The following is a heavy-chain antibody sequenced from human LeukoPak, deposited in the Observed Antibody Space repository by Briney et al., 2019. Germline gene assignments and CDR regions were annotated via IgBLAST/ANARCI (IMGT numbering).Heavy chain of an antibody. J-gene: IGHJ3*02. Sequence: SETLSLTCTVSGGSISSSSHSWGWIRQPPGKGLEWIGSISYSGSTYYNPSLKTRVTMSVDTSENQFSLKLSSVTAADTAVYHCARQTSGMAFDIWGQGIMVTVSS. CDR2: ISYSGST. CDR3: ARQTSGMAFDI. V-gene: IGHV4-39*01. CDR1: GGSISSSSHS. D-gene: IGHD1-26*01.